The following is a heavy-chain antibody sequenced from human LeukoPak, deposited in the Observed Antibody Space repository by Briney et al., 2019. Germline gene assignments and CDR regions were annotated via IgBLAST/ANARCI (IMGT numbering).Heavy chain of an antibody. CDR2: INHSGTT. V-gene: IGHV4-34*01. D-gene: IGHD3-10*01. J-gene: IGHJ2*01. CDR1: GGSFSGYS. CDR3: ARGRGYYYGSGTYRNWYFDL. Sequence: SETLSLTCAVYGGSFSGYSWTWIRQPPGKGLEWIGEINHSGTTNYNPSLESRVTMSVDTSKNQFSLNLRSVTATDTAVYYCARGRGYYYGSGTYRNWYFDLWGRGTLVSVSS.